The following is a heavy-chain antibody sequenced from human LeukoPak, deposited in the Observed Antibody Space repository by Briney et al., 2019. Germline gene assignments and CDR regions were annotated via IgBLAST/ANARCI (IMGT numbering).Heavy chain of an antibody. CDR2: IYWNDDR. CDR1: GFSLSTSGVG. V-gene: IGHV2-5*01. J-gene: IGHJ5*02. D-gene: IGHD2-2*01. CDR3: AHNKGRYCSSTTCLNWFDP. Sequence: KESGPTLVKPTQTLTLTCTFSGFSLSTSGVGVGWIRQPPGKALEWLALIYWNDDRRYNPSLQSRLTITKDPSKNQVALTMTNMDPVDTATYYCAHNKGRYCSSTTCLNWFDPWGQGTLVTVSS.